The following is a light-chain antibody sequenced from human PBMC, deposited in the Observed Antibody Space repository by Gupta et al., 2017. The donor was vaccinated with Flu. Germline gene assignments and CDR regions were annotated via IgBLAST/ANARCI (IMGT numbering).Light chain of an antibody. J-gene: IGLJ1*01. CDR3: QAWDSTTGV. Sequence: PQPTSVSVSPGHTASLTCAGGNLGDKFGCWHHQRQGQSPVMVMYQDNKRPSGIPERFSGSNTANTATLTISATQTVDEYYYYCQAWDSTTGVFGPGTKVTVL. CDR2: QDN. CDR1: NLGDKF. V-gene: IGLV3-1*01.